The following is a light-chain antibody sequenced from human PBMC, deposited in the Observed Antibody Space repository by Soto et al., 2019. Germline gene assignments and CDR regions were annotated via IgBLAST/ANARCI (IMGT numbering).Light chain of an antibody. V-gene: IGLV7-46*01. CDR2: DTN. J-gene: IGLJ2*01. CDR1: TGVVTSTHY. Sequence: QAVVTQEPSLTVSPGGTVTLTCASSTGVVTSTHYPYWFQQRPDQVPTALIYDTNNRHPWTPARFSGSLLGGRGALTLSGARPEDEADYYCLLSYSGKVVFGGGTKVTVL. CDR3: LLSYSGKVV.